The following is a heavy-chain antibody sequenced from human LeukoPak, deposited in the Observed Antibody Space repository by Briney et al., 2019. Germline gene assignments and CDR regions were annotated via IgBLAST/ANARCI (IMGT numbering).Heavy chain of an antibody. CDR1: GGSVSGYY. V-gene: IGHV4-59*02. CDR3: ARGQWLVRFDY. Sequence: SETLSLTCTVSGGSVSGYYWSWIRQPPGKGLQWIGYIHYSGSTNYNPSLTSRLTISVDTSKNQFSLKLTSVTAADTAVYYCARGQWLVRFDYWGQGTLVTVSS. CDR2: IHYSGST. J-gene: IGHJ4*02. D-gene: IGHD6-19*01.